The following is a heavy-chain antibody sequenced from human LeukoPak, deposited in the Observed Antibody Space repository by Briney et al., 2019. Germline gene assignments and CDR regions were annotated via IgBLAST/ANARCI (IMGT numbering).Heavy chain of an antibody. V-gene: IGHV4-39*01. CDR1: GGSISNSGHY. Sequence: SETLSLTCTVSGGSISNSGHYWGWIRQPPGKGLEWIGSIKYSGTTNYNPAPQSRVTISVDTSKKQFSLRLSSVTAADTAVYHCARHFDSPGFSPYEDRSDSWGQGTLVTVSS. D-gene: IGHD5-12*01. CDR2: IKYSGTT. CDR3: ARHFDSPGFSPYEDRSDS. J-gene: IGHJ5*01.